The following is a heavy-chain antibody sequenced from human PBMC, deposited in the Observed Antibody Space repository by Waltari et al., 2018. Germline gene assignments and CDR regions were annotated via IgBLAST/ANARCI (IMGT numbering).Heavy chain of an antibody. CDR1: GFTLSSYS. CDR2: ITRSSRDI. V-gene: IGHV3-21*01. CDR3: ARDRWEQAIDY. J-gene: IGHJ4*02. D-gene: IGHD1-26*01. Sequence: EVQLVESGGGLVKPGGSLRLSCAASGFTLSSYSMNWVLQAPGKGLEWVPSITRSSRDIYYADSVKGRFTIARDNAKNSLYLQMNSLRAEDTAVYYCARDRWEQAIDYWGQGTLVTVSS.